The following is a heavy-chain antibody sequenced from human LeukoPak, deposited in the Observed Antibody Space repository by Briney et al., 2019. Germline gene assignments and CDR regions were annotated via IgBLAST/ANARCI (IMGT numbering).Heavy chain of an antibody. Sequence: ASVKVSCKASGGTFSSYAISWVRQAPGQGLEWMGGIIPIFGTADYAQKFQGRVTITADESTSTAYMDLSSLRSEDTAVYYCARLTIGDYGDRKSGFDYWGQGALVTVSS. CDR2: IIPIFGTA. CDR1: GGTFSSYA. J-gene: IGHJ4*02. D-gene: IGHD4-17*01. CDR3: ARLTIGDYGDRKSGFDY. V-gene: IGHV1-69*13.